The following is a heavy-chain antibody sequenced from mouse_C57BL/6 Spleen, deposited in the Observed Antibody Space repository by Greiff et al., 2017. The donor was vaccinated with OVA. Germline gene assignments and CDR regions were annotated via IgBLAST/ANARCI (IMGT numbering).Heavy chain of an antibody. CDR3: ARGDYAMDY. CDR2: IYPGDGDT. J-gene: IGHJ4*01. Sequence: QVQLQQSGPELVKPGASVKISCKASGYAFSSSWMNWVKQRPGKGLEWIGRIYPGDGDTNYNGKFKGKATLTADKSSSTAYMQLSSLTSEDSAVYFCARGDYAMDYWGQGTSVTVSS. V-gene: IGHV1-82*01. CDR1: GYAFSSSW.